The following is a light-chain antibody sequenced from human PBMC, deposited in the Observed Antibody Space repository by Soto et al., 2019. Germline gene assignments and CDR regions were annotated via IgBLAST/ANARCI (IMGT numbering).Light chain of an antibody. CDR3: CSYAGTANPLV. V-gene: IGLV2-23*01. CDR2: EGS. Sequence: QSALTQPASVSGSPGQSITISCTGTSNDIGSYDLVSWYRQYPDKAPKLIIYEGSKRPSGVSHRFSGSKSGNTASLTISGLQAEDEADYYCCSYAGTANPLVFGGGTKLTVL. CDR1: SNDIGSYDL. J-gene: IGLJ2*01.